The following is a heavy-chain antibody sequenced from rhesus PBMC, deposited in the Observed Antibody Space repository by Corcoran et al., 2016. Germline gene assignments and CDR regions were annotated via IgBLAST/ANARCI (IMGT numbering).Heavy chain of an antibody. CDR1: GYSISSGYG. Sequence: QVQLQESGPGLVKPSETLSLTCAVSGYSISSGYGWSWIRQPPGKGLEWIGYISYSGSSYSTPSFKSRVTISIDPSKNQFSLKLSSVTAADTAVYYCAREGAVAATDYWGQGVLVTVSS. CDR3: AREGAVAATDY. J-gene: IGHJ4*01. D-gene: IGHD4-29*01. V-gene: IGHV4-127*01. CDR2: ISYSGSS.